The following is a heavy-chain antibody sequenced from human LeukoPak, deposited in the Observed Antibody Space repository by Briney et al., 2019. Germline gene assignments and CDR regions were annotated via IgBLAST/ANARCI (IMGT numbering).Heavy chain of an antibody. CDR3: ARDKRGRSGYYYGLDY. Sequence: GGSLRLSCAASGFTVSSNYMSWVRQAPGKGLEWVSVIYSGGSTYYADSVKGRFTISRDNSKNTLYLQMNSLRAEDTAVYYCARDKRGRSGYYYGLDYWGQGTLVTVSS. CDR2: IYSGGST. V-gene: IGHV3-53*01. CDR1: GFTVSSNY. D-gene: IGHD3-22*01. J-gene: IGHJ4*02.